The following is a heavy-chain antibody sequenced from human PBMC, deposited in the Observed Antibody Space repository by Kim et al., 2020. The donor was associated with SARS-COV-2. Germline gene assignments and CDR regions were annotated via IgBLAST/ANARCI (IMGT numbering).Heavy chain of an antibody. CDR3: ARHGYSRGGYLSRDYYGMDV. J-gene: IGHJ6*02. Sequence: SETLSLTCTVSGGSISSYYWSWIRQPPGKGLEWIGYIYYSGSTNYNPSLKSRVTISVDTSKNQFSLKLSSVTAADTAVYYCARHGYSRGGYLSRDYYGMDVWGQGTTVTVSS. V-gene: IGHV4-59*08. CDR1: GGSISSYY. CDR2: IYYSGST. D-gene: IGHD6-19*01.